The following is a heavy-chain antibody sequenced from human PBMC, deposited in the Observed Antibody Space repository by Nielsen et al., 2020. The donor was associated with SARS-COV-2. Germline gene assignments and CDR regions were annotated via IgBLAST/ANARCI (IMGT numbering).Heavy chain of an antibody. Sequence: WIRQPPGEALEWLAHIFSNDEKSYSTSLKSRLTISKDTSKSQVVLTMTNMDPVDTATYYCARIYSSSWYELGYYYNYMDVWGKGTTVTVSS. J-gene: IGHJ6*03. CDR2: IFSNDEK. V-gene: IGHV2-26*01. D-gene: IGHD6-13*01. CDR3: ARIYSSSWYELGYYYNYMDV.